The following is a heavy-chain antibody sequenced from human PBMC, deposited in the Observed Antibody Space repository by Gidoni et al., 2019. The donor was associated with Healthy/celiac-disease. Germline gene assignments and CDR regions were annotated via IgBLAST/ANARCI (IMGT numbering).Heavy chain of an antibody. CDR2: IYHSGST. V-gene: IGHV4-30-2*01. CDR3: ARGGVYCGGDCYAYDLDAFDI. J-gene: IGHJ3*02. CDR1: GGSISSGGYS. Sequence: QLQLQESGSGLVKPSQTLSLTCAVSGGSISSGGYSWSWIRQPPGKGLEWIGYIYHSGSTYYNPSLKSRVTISVDRSKNQFSLKLSSVTAADTAVYYCARGGVYCGGDCYAYDLDAFDIWGQGTMVTVSS. D-gene: IGHD2-21*01.